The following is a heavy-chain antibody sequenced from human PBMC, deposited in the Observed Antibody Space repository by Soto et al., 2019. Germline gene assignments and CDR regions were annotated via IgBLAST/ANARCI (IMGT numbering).Heavy chain of an antibody. J-gene: IGHJ4*02. CDR2: IFSNDEK. V-gene: IGHV2-26*01. CDR1: GFSLSNARMG. D-gene: IGHD5-18*01. Sequence: QVTLKESGPVLVKPTETLTLTCTVSGFSLSNARMGVSWIRQPPGKALEWLAHIFSNDEKSYSTSLKSRLTISKDTSKSQVVLTMTNMDPVETATYYCARISTAMVTHFDYWGQGTLVTVSS. CDR3: ARISTAMVTHFDY.